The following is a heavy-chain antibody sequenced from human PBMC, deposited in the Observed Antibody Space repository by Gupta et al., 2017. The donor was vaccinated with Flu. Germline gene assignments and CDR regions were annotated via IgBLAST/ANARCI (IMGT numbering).Heavy chain of an antibody. D-gene: IGHD3-9*01. CDR3: TTSPRDICTGNYEWYFDY. CDR2: IKSRANGGTT. Sequence: EVQLVESGGGFVEPGGSLRLSCAASGFTFTDAWMTWVRRAPGKGLEWVGHIKSRANGGTTDYGEPVKGRFTVSRDDSKNTLYLQMNSLKTEDTAVYYCTTSPRDICTGNYEWYFDYWGQGTLVTVSS. V-gene: IGHV3-15*01. J-gene: IGHJ4*02. CDR1: GFTFTDAW.